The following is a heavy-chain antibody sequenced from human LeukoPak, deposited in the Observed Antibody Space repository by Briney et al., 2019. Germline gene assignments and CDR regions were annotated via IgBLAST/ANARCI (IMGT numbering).Heavy chain of an antibody. J-gene: IGHJ4*02. Sequence: GGSLRLSCAASGFTFSSYSMNWVRQAPGKGLEWVSSISSSSSYIYYADSVKGRFTISRDNAKNSLYLQMNSLRAEDTAVYYCARGGCSSTSRYLFDYWGQGTLVTVSS. V-gene: IGHV3-21*01. CDR3: ARGGCSSTSRYLFDY. CDR1: GFTFSSYS. D-gene: IGHD2-2*01. CDR2: ISSSSSYI.